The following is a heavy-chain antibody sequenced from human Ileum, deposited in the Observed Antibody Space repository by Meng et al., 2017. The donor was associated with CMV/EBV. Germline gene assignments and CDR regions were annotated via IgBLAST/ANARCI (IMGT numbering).Heavy chain of an antibody. V-gene: IGHV4-4*07. D-gene: IGHD6-19*01. J-gene: IGHJ5*02. CDR3: ARGAGWFDP. CDR2: IYISGNT. Sequence: QLQGSGPGLVKPSETLSLPCNFSGVSIRSFFWSWIRQAAGKGLEWIGRIYISGNTNYNPSLKSRVTMSVDTSKNQFSLTLNSVTAADTAVYYCARGAGWFDPWGQGTLVTVSS. CDR1: GVSIRSFF.